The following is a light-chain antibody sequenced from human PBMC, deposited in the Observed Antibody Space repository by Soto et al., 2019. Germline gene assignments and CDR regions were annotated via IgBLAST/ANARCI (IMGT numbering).Light chain of an antibody. J-gene: IGKJ5*01. CDR1: QRVFNSSTIMTS. CDR3: QQYYSTPIT. Sequence: DIVMTQSPDSLAVLRGERAPTNGKSSQRVFNSSTIMTSLPWYHQKPGNPPKLLIYWASTRESGVPDRFSGSGSGTDFTLTISSLQAEDVAVYYCQQYYSTPITFGQGTRLEIK. V-gene: IGKV4-1*01. CDR2: WAS.